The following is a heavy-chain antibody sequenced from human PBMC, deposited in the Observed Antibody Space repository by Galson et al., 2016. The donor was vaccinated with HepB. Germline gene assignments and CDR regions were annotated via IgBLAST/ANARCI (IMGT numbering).Heavy chain of an antibody. CDR1: GGSVSSGSYY. CDR3: ARYGGGSVYYYGMDV. V-gene: IGHV4-61*01. CDR2: IYYSGST. D-gene: IGHD3-10*01. J-gene: IGHJ6*02. Sequence: TLSLTCTVSGGSVSSGSYYWSWIRQPPGKGLEWIGYIYYSGSTNYNPSLKSRVTISVDTSKNHFSLNLSSVTAADTAVYYCARYGGGSVYYYGMDVWGQGTTVTVSS.